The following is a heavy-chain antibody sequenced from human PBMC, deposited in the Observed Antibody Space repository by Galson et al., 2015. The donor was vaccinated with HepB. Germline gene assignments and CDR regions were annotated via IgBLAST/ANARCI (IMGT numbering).Heavy chain of an antibody. J-gene: IGHJ4*02. CDR1: GFTFDDYA. CDR2: ISWSSGSI. CDR3: AKGIPPYSSGWTPLDY. Sequence: SLRLSCAASGFTFDDYAMHWVRQAPGKGLEWVSGISWSSGSIGYADSVKGRFTISRDNAKNSLYLQMNSLRAEDTALYYCAKGIPPYSSGWTPLDYWGQGTLVTVSS. V-gene: IGHV3-9*01. D-gene: IGHD6-19*01.